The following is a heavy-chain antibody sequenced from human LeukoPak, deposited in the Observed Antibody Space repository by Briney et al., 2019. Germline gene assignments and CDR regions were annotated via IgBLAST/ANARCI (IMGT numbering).Heavy chain of an antibody. V-gene: IGHV3-30*03. CDR3: ARDHDSSSCPYFDY. CDR1: GFTLSVYG. Sequence: GSLRLSCAASGFTLSVYGMHWVRQAPGKGLEWGAVISYDGSNKYYADSVKGRFTISRDNSNNTLYLQMDSLGTEDTAVYYCARDHDSSSCPYFDYWGQGTLVTVSS. J-gene: IGHJ4*02. CDR2: ISYDGSNK. D-gene: IGHD6-13*01.